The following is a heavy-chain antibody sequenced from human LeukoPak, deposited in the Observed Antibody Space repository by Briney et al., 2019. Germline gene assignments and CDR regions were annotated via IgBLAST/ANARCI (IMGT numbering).Heavy chain of an antibody. CDR1: GFTFSDYY. V-gene: IGHV3-11*04. CDR2: ISSSGSTI. J-gene: IGHJ3*02. Sequence: PGGSLRLSCAASGFTFSDYYMSWIRQAPGKGLEWVSYISSSGSTIYYADSVKGRFTISRDNAKNTLYLQMNSLRAEDTAVYYCASPGTAVTTRNAFDIWGQGTMVTVSS. CDR3: ASPGTAVTTRNAFDI. D-gene: IGHD4-17*01.